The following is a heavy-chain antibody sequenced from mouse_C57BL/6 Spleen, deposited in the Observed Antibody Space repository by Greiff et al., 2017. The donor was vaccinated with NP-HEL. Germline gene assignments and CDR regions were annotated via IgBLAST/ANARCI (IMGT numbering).Heavy chain of an antibody. CDR1: GFSLTSYG. D-gene: IGHD1-1*02. CDR2: IWRGGST. V-gene: IGHV2-5*01. CDR3: ATSPHYDYGAMDY. J-gene: IGHJ4*01. Sequence: QVHVKQSGPGLVQPSQSLSITCTVSGFSLTSYGVHWVRQSPGKGLEWLGVIWRGGSTDYNAAFMSRLSITKDNSKSQVFFKMTSLQADDTAIYYCATSPHYDYGAMDYWGQGTSVTVSS.